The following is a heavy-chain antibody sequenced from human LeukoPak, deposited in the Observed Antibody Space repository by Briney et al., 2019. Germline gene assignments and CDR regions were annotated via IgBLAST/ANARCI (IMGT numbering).Heavy chain of an antibody. CDR3: ASGDSSSWYYYYGMDV. CDR1: GGSISSYY. V-gene: IGHV4-59*08. CDR2: IYYSGST. D-gene: IGHD6-13*01. J-gene: IGHJ6*02. Sequence: SETLSLTCTVSGGSISSYYWSWIRQPPGKGLEWIGYIYYSGSTNYNPSLKSRVTISVDTSKNQFSLKLSSVTAADTAVYYCASGDSSSWYYYYGMDVWGQGTTVTVSS.